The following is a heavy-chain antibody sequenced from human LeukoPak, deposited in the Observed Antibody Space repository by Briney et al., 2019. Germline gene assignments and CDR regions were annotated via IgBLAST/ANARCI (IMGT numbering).Heavy chain of an antibody. CDR1: GFTFSDYY. J-gene: IGHJ4*02. D-gene: IGHD2-15*01. CDR2: ISSSGSTI. Sequence: GGSLRLSCAASGFTFSDYYMSWIRQAPGKGLEWVSYISSSGSTIYYADSVKGRFTISRDNAKNSLYLQMNSQRAEGTAVYYCARTRGVGSDCDYWGQGTLVTVSS. V-gene: IGHV3-11*01. CDR3: ARTRGVGSDCDY.